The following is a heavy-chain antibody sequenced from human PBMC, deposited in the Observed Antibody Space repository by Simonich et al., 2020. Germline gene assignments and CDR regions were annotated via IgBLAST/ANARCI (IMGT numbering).Heavy chain of an antibody. D-gene: IGHD3-16*01. J-gene: IGHJ4*02. V-gene: IGHV4-34*01. CDR3: ANVGALNDY. CDR1: GGSFSGYY. Sequence: QVQLQQWGAGLLKPSETLSLTCAVYGGSFSGYYWSWIRQPPGKGLEWIWEINHSGSTNYNPSLKSRVTKSVDTAKNQFSLELSSVTAADTAVYYCANVGALNDYWGQGTLVTVSS. CDR2: INHSGST.